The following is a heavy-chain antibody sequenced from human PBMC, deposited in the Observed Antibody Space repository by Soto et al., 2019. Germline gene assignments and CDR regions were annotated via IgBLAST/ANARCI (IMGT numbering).Heavy chain of an antibody. V-gene: IGHV1-58*02. D-gene: IGHD5-18*01. CDR2: IVVGSGNT. CDR1: GFTFTSSA. CDR3: AAVDRFSAKGYSYRLDP. J-gene: IGHJ5*02. Sequence: ASVKVSCKASGFTFTSSAMQWVRQARGQRLEWIGWIVVGSGNTNYAQKFQERVTITRDMSTSTAYMELSSLRSEDTAVYYCAAVDRFSAKGYSYRLDPWGQGTLVTVSS.